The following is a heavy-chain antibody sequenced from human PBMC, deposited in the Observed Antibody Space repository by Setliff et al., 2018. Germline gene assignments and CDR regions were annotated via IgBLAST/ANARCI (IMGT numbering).Heavy chain of an antibody. V-gene: IGHV3-23*01. D-gene: IGHD2-8*01. CDR3: AKVKKPLIRGSGFDY. Sequence: GSLRLSCVASTFTFTKYAVTWVRQAPGKGLEWVSSIHVSGGSTYYADSVKGRFTISRDNSENTLFLQMTSLRPEDTGVYYCAKVKKPLIRGSGFDYWGRGTLVTVSS. CDR1: TFTFTKYA. J-gene: IGHJ4*02. CDR2: IHVSGGST.